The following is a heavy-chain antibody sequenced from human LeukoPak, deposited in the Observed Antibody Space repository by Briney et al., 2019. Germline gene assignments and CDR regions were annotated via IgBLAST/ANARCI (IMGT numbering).Heavy chain of an antibody. D-gene: IGHD1-26*01. J-gene: IGHJ4*02. CDR1: GYSISSGYY. Sequence: PSETLSLTCTVSGYSISSGYYWGWIRQPPGKGLEWIGSIYHSGRTFYNPSLKSRVTISVDTSKNQFSLKLTSVTAADTAVYYCARFHVGNYYFDYWGQGTLVTVSS. CDR2: IYHSGRT. CDR3: ARFHVGNYYFDY. V-gene: IGHV4-38-2*02.